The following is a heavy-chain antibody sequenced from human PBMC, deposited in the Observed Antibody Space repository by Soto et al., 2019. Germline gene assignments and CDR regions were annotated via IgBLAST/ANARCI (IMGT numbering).Heavy chain of an antibody. Sequence: XXTLSLYFTVCGGSISRCYWYCIPQPPGKGLEWIGYIYYSGSTNYNPSLKSRVTISVDTSKNQFSLKLSSVTAADTDVYYCARHKKDGGQCLEYHYSDSWGQGTLVTVSS. V-gene: IGHV4-59*08. J-gene: IGHJ4*02. D-gene: IGHD6-19*01. CDR1: GGSISRCY. CDR2: IYYSGST. CDR3: ARHKKDGGQCLEYHYSDS.